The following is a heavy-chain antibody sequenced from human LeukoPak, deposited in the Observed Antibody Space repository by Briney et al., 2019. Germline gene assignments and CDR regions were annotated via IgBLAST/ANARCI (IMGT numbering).Heavy chain of an antibody. J-gene: IGHJ4*02. CDR3: ARVYCSSTSCQIDY. CDR2: MNPNSGNT. V-gene: IGHV1-8*03. Sequence: ASVKVSCKASGYTFTSYDINWVRQATGQGLEWMGWMNPNSGNTGYAQKFQGRVTITRNTSISTAYMELSSLRSEDTAVYYCARVYCSSTSCQIDYWGQGTLVTVSS. CDR1: GYTFTSYD. D-gene: IGHD2-2*01.